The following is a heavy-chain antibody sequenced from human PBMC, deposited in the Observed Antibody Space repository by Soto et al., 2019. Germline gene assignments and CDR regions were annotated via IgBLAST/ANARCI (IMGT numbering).Heavy chain of an antibody. Sequence: GGSLRLSCAASGFTFSSYAMSWVRQAPGRGLEWVSAISGSGGSTYYADSVKGRFTISRDNSKNTLYLQMNSLRAEDTAVYYCAKLTYIPNYYDSSGYPGPPDYWGQGTLVTVSS. J-gene: IGHJ4*02. CDR2: ISGSGGST. CDR1: GFTFSSYA. V-gene: IGHV3-23*01. CDR3: AKLTYIPNYYDSSGYPGPPDY. D-gene: IGHD3-22*01.